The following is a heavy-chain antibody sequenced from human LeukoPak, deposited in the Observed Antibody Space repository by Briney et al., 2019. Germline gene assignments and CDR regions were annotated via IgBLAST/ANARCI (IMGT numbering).Heavy chain of an antibody. D-gene: IGHD6-13*01. CDR3: ATEPSVAVADTDY. Sequence: GGSLRLSCTASGFTFSSYGMYWVRQAPGKGLEWVAVISYDANNKNYGDSVKGRFTISRDNSKNTLYLQMNSLRAEDTAVYYCATEPSVAVADTDYWGQGTLVTVSS. CDR2: ISYDANNK. CDR1: GFTFSSYG. J-gene: IGHJ4*02. V-gene: IGHV3-30*03.